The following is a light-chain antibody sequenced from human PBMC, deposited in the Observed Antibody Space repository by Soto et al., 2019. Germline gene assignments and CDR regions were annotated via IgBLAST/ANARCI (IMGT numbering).Light chain of an antibody. Sequence: DIQMTQSPSTLSASVGDRVTITCRASQSISSWLAWYQQKPGTAPKLLIYKASTLQSEVPSRFSGSVSGTEFTLTISSLQPDDSATYYCQQYNDNWTFGQGTKVDIK. CDR1: QSISSW. V-gene: IGKV1-5*03. CDR3: QQYNDNWT. J-gene: IGKJ1*01. CDR2: KAS.